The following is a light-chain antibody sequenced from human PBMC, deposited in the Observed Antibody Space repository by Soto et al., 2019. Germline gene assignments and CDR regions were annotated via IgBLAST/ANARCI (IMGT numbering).Light chain of an antibody. V-gene: IGKV1-27*01. CDR1: RDITNH. Sequence: DIQMTQSPSSLSASVGDRVTFTCRASRDITNHLAWYQQKPGKVPKLLVYAASTLQSGVPSRFSGSGSGTDFTLTISSLQPEDVPTYFCLTYNSGLWTFGQGTKVDIK. CDR2: AAS. J-gene: IGKJ1*01. CDR3: LTYNSGLWT.